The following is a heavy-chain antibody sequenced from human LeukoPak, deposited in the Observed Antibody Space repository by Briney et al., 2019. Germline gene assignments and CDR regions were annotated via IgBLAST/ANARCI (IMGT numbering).Heavy chain of an antibody. Sequence: PGGSLRLSCAASGFTFDYYGMSWVRHAPGKGLEWVSGINWNGGSTGYADSVKGRFTTSRANAKNSLYLQMNSLRAEDTALYYCARAQGRTNWNFLSAPDYRGQGTLVTVSS. J-gene: IGHJ4*02. CDR1: GFTFDYYG. V-gene: IGHV3-20*04. CDR2: INWNGGST. D-gene: IGHD1-7*01. CDR3: ARAQGRTNWNFLSAPDY.